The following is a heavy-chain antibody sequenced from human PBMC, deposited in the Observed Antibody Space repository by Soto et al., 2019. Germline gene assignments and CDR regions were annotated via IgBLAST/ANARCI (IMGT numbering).Heavy chain of an antibody. CDR1: GYTFTGYY. CDR2: INPNSGDT. D-gene: IGHD1-26*01. CDR3: AKGGAIVAAGTRVYLYNAMDV. J-gene: IGHJ6*02. Sequence: QVPLVQSGTEVKRPGDSVKVSCKASGYTFTGYYVHWVRQAPGQGLEWMGWINPNSGDTYLAQRFQGRVTMNRDTSIGTAYMELRGLTSDDTAEYYCAKGGAIVAAGTRVYLYNAMDVWGQGTTVTVSS. V-gene: IGHV1-2*02.